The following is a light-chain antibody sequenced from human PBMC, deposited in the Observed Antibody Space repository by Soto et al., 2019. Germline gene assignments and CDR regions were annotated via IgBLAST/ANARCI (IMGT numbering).Light chain of an antibody. CDR1: QSISSW. CDR3: QQYHSYWT. Sequence: DIQITQSPSTLSASVGDRVTIPCRASQSISSWLAWYQQKPGKAPKLLIYDASSLESGVPQRFSGSGSGTEFTLTISSLQTDDFSTDYCQQYHSYWTFGQGTKVDIK. J-gene: IGKJ1*01. CDR2: DAS. V-gene: IGKV1-5*01.